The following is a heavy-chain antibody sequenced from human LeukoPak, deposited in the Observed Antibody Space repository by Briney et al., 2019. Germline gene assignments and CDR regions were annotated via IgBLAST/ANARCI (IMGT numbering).Heavy chain of an antibody. CDR2: ISSSSTI. J-gene: IGHJ4*02. CDR3: ARAVHYGERLDY. V-gene: IGHV3-48*01. Sequence: PGGSLRLSCAASGFTFSSYSMNWVRQAPGKGLEWGSYISSSSTIYYPDSVKGRFTISRDNAKNSLYLQMNSLRAEDTAVYYCARAVHYGERLDYWGQGTLVTVSS. CDR1: GFTFSSYS. D-gene: IGHD4-17*01.